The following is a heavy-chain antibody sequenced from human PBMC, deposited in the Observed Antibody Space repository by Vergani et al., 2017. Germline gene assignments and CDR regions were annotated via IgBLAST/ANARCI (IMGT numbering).Heavy chain of an antibody. J-gene: IGHJ4*02. Sequence: QVQLVESGGGVVQPGRSLRLSCAASGFTFSSYGMHWVRQAPGKGLEWVAVIWYDGSNKYYADSVKGRFSISRDNSKNTLYLQMNSLRAEDTAVYYCVRDKSVGGLTTLDYWGQGTLVTVSS. CDR1: GFTFSSYG. CDR3: VRDKSVGGLTTLDY. V-gene: IGHV3-33*01. CDR2: IWYDGSNK. D-gene: IGHD1-1*01.